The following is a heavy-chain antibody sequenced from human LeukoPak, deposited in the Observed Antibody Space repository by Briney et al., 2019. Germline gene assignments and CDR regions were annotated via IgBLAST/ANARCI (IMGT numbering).Heavy chain of an antibody. Sequence: SETLSLTCTVSGGSISSYYWSWIRQPAGKGLEWIGRIYTSGSTNYNPSLKSRVTMSVDTSKNQFSLKLSSVTAADTAVYCCARSPQNYYDSSGYYYSLYYFDYWGQGTLVTVSS. J-gene: IGHJ4*02. CDR3: ARSPQNYYDSSGYYYSLYYFDY. CDR2: IYTSGST. D-gene: IGHD3-22*01. CDR1: GGSISSYY. V-gene: IGHV4-4*07.